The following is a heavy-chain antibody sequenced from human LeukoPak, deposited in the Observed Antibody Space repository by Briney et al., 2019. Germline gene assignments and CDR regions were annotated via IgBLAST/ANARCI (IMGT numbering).Heavy chain of an antibody. V-gene: IGHV3-33*06. CDR3: AKGSGSYGTSDY. CDR1: GFSFSTYG. J-gene: IGHJ4*02. D-gene: IGHD1-26*01. CDR2: IWYGVSTK. Sequence: TGGSLRLSCTASGFSFSTYGMHWVRQAPGKGLEWVAVIWYGVSTKYYADSVKGRFTISRDNSKNTLYLQMNSLRVEDTAVYYCAKGSGSYGTSDYWGQGTLVTVSS.